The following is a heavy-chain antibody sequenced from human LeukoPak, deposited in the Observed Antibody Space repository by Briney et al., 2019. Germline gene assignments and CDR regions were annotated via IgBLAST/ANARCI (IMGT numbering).Heavy chain of an antibody. Sequence: ASVKVSCKASGYTFTSYYMHWVRQAPGQGLEWMGIINPSGGSTSYAQKFQGRVTMTRDMSTSTVYMELSSLRSEDMAVYYCARVARGWHNWFDPWGQGTLVTVSS. CDR3: ARVARGWHNWFDP. V-gene: IGHV1-46*01. J-gene: IGHJ5*02. CDR1: GYTFTSYY. D-gene: IGHD6-19*01. CDR2: INPSGGST.